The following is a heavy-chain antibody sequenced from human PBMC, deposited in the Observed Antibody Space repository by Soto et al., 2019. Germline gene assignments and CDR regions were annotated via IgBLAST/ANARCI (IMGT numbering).Heavy chain of an antibody. CDR2: IYYSGST. CDR1: GGSISSGGYY. Sequence: SESLSLTCTVSGGSISSGGYYWSWIRQHPGKGLEWIGYIYYSGSTYYNPSLKSRVTISVDTSKNQFSLKLSSVTAADTAVYYCARVGSPSIVVAHWVFDPWGQGTLVTVSS. J-gene: IGHJ5*02. D-gene: IGHD3-22*01. CDR3: ARVGSPSIVVAHWVFDP. V-gene: IGHV4-31*03.